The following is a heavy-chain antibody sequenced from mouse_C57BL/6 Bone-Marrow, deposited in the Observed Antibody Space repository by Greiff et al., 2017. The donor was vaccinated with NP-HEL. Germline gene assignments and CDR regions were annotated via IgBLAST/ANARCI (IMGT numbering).Heavy chain of an antibody. Sequence: EVQRVESGGGLVKPGGSLKLSCAASGFTFSSYTMSWVRQTPEKRLEWVATISGGGGNTYYPDSVKGRFTISRDNAKNTLYLQMSSLRSEDTALYYCARDGYYLFAYWGQGTLVTVSA. CDR3: ARDGYYLFAY. CDR1: GFTFSSYT. D-gene: IGHD2-3*01. CDR2: ISGGGGNT. J-gene: IGHJ3*01. V-gene: IGHV5-9*01.